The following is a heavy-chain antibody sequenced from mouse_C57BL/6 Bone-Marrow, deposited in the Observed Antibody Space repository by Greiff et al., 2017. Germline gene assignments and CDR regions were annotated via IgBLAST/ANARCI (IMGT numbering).Heavy chain of an antibody. D-gene: IGHD2-1*01. J-gene: IGHJ4*01. CDR2: IDPENGDT. V-gene: IGHV14-4*01. CDR1: GFNIKDDY. CDR3: TLIYYGNYYYAMDY. Sequence: VQLQQSGAELVRPGASVKLSCTASGFNIKDDYMHWVKQRPEQGLEWIGWIDPENGDTEYASKFQGKATITADTSSNTAYLQLSSLTSEDTAVYYCTLIYYGNYYYAMDYWGQGTSVTVSS.